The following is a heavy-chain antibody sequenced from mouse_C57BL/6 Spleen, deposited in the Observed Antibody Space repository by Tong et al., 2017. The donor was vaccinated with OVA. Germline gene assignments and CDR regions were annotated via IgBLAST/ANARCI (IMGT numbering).Heavy chain of an antibody. CDR2: ISSGGSYT. Sequence: EVQLQESGADLVKLGGSLKLSCAASGFTFSSYGMSWVRQTPDKRLEWVATISSGGSYTYYPDSVKGRFTISRDNAKNTQYLQMSSRKSKDTAMYYCASQYSSWAMGYWRQGTSVTVSS. CDR1: GFTFSSYG. V-gene: IGHV5-6*01. J-gene: IGHJ4*01. CDR3: ASQYSSWAMGY. D-gene: IGHD1-1*01.